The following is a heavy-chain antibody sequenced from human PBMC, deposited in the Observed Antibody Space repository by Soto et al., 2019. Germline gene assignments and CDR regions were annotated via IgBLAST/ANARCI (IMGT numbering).Heavy chain of an antibody. D-gene: IGHD1-26*01. Sequence: QITLKESGPTLVKPTQTLTLTCTFSGFSLSTSGVGVGWIRQPPGKALEWLALIYWDDDKRYSPSLKSRLTITKDASKNQVVLTMTNMDPVDTATYYCARISGSYPREYLHPWGQGTLVTVSS. J-gene: IGHJ1*01. CDR3: ARISGSYPREYLHP. V-gene: IGHV2-5*02. CDR2: IYWDDDK. CDR1: GFSLSTSGVG.